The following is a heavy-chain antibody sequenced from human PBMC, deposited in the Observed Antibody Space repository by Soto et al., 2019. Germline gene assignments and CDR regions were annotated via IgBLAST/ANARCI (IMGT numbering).Heavy chain of an antibody. J-gene: IGHJ3*02. V-gene: IGHV4-30-4*01. CDR3: AGPLSSSWYHAFDI. Sequence: QVQLQESGPGLVKPSQTLSLTCTVSGGSISSGDYYWSWIRQPPGKGLEWIGYIYYSGCTYYNPSLKSRVTISVDTSKKPFSLKLSSVTAADTDVYYCAGPLSSSWYHAFDIWGQGTMVTVSS. D-gene: IGHD6-13*01. CDR1: GGSISSGDYY. CDR2: IYYSGCT.